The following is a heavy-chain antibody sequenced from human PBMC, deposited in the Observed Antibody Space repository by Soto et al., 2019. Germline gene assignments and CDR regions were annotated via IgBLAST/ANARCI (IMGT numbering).Heavy chain of an antibody. J-gene: IGHJ4*02. CDR2: IDPSDSYT. V-gene: IGHV5-10-1*01. D-gene: IGHD5-12*01. Sequence: GESLKISCKGSGYSFTNYCISWVLQSPWKGLERMGRIDPSDSYTNYSPSFQGHVTISADKSISSAYLQWSSLKASDTAMYYCATHQVEMATITAGEIFDYWGQGTLVTVSS. CDR1: GYSFTNYC. CDR3: ATHQVEMATITAGEIFDY.